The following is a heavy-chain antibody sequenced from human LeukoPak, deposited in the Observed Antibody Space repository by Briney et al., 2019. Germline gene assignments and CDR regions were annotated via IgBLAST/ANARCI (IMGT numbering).Heavy chain of an antibody. D-gene: IGHD6-13*01. CDR3: ARVKQQLGLNDY. J-gene: IGHJ4*02. CDR1: GFTFSSYS. CDR2: ISSSSSYI. V-gene: IGHV3-21*04. Sequence: GGSLRLSCAASGFTFSSYSMNWVRQAPGKGLEWVSSISSSSSYIYYADSVKGRFTISRDNAKNSLYLQMNSLRAEDTAVYYCARVKQQLGLNDYWGQGTLVTVSS.